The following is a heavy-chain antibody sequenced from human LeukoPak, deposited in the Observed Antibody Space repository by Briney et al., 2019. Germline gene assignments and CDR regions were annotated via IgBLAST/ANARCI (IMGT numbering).Heavy chain of an antibody. J-gene: IGHJ3*02. V-gene: IGHV3-30*03. CDR1: GFTFSSYG. CDR3: ARGGYYDSSGWGSAFDI. D-gene: IGHD3-22*01. Sequence: GGSLRLSCAASGFTFSSYGMHWVRQAPGKGLEWVAVISYDGSNKYYADSVKGRFTISRDNSKNTLYLQMNSLRAEDTAVYYCARGGYYDSSGWGSAFDIWGQGTMVTVSS. CDR2: ISYDGSNK.